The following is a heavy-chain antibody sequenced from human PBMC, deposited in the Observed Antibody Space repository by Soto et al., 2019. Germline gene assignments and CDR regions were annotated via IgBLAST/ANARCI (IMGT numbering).Heavy chain of an antibody. CDR2: IYYSGST. J-gene: IGHJ4*02. V-gene: IGHV4-61*01. Sequence: PSETLSLTCTVSGGSVSSGSYYWSWIRQPPGKGLEWIGYIYYSGSTNYNPSLKSRVTISVDTSKNQFSLKLSSVTAADTAVYYCARSGVRGGYYFDYCGQGTLVTVSS. CDR1: GGSVSSGSYY. CDR3: ARSGVRGGYYFDY. D-gene: IGHD3-10*01.